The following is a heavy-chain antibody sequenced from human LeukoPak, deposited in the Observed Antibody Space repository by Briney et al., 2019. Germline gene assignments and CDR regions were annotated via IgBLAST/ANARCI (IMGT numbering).Heavy chain of an antibody. CDR3: AREEYDILTGSLYYMDV. Sequence: MPGGSLRLSCAASGFTFSSYGMNWVRQAPGKGLEGVSSISTSSSYIYYADSVKGRFTISRDNAKNSLYLQMNSLRAEDTAVYYCAREEYDILTGSLYYMDVWGKGTTVTVSS. CDR1: GFTFSSYG. J-gene: IGHJ6*03. D-gene: IGHD3-9*01. V-gene: IGHV3-21*01. CDR2: ISTSSSYI.